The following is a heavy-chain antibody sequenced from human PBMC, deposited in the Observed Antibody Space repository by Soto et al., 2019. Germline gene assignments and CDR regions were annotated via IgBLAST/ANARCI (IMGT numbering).Heavy chain of an antibody. CDR2: INAGNGNT. J-gene: IGHJ4*02. D-gene: IGHD2-21*02. CDR1: GYTFTSYA. V-gene: IGHV1-3*05. CDR3: ARSFVVVTALDH. Sequence: QVQLVQSGAEEKKPGASVKISCKASGYTFTSYAMHWVRQAPGQRLEWMGWINAGNGNTKYSQKFQGRVTITRDTSASTAYMELSSLRSEDTAVYYCARSFVVVTALDHWGQGTLVTVSS.